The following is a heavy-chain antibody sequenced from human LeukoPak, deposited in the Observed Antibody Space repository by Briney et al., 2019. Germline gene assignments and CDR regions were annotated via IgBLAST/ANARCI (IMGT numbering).Heavy chain of an antibody. CDR1: GGSITGYY. J-gene: IGHJ6*02. CDR3: ATGGDADSARGYYDMDV. CDR2: IYSGGST. V-gene: IGHV4-4*07. D-gene: IGHD5-24*01. Sequence: SETLSLTCTVSGGSITGYYWTWIRQPAGKGLEWIGRIYSGGSTNYNPPLKSRVTMSVDTSKNQFSLKLSSATAADTAVYYCATGGDADSARGYYDMDVWGQGTTVTVSS.